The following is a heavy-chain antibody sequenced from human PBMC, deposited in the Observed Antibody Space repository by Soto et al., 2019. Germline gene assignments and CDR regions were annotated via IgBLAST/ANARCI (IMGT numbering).Heavy chain of an antibody. V-gene: IGHV4-31*03. D-gene: IGHD2-2*01. CDR3: ARGGGSTKVDY. Sequence: QVQLQESGPGLVKPSQTLSLTCTVSGGSITSSGYYWSWIRQHPGEGLEWIGFTSNSGSTSYHPSLKTRVTISVAPSSNPFSLNLQSVTASDTAVYYCARGGGSTKVDYWGQGPLVTVSP. CDR2: TSNSGST. J-gene: IGHJ4*02. CDR1: GGSITSSGYY.